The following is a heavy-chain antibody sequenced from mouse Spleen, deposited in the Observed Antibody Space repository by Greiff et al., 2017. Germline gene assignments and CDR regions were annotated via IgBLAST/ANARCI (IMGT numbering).Heavy chain of an antibody. CDR3: ARTGQYRSYRDFDV. Sequence: EVTLMESGPELVKPGASVKMSCKASGYTFTDYNMHWVKQSHGKSLEWIGYINPNNGGTSYNQKFKGKATLTVNKSSSTAYMEHRSLTSEDSAVYYCARTGQYRSYRDFDVWGAGTTVTVSA. CDR2: INPNNGGT. CDR1: GYTFTDYN. D-gene: IGHD2-14*01. J-gene: IGHJ1*01. V-gene: IGHV1-22*01.